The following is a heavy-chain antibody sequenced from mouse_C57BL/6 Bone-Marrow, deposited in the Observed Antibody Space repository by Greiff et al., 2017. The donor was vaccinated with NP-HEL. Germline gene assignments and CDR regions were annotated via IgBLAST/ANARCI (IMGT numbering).Heavy chain of an antibody. V-gene: IGHV1-26*01. CDR3: ARLPYYGSSYGYFDV. Sequence: EVQLQQSGPELVKPGASVKISCKASGYTFTDYYMNWVKQSHGKSLEWIGDIHPNNGGTSYNQKFKGKATLTVDKSSSTAYMELRSLTSEDSAVEYWARLPYYGSSYGYFDVWGTGTTVTVSS. CDR1: GYTFTDYY. D-gene: IGHD1-1*01. CDR2: IHPNNGGT. J-gene: IGHJ1*03.